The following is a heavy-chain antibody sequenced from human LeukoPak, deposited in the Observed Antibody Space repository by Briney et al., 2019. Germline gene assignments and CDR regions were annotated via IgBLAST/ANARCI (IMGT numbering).Heavy chain of an antibody. V-gene: IGHV3-9*01. CDR3: AKDTRSSSWYYFDY. D-gene: IGHD6-13*01. Sequence: GGSLRLSCAASGFTFDDYAMHWVRQAPGKGLEWVSGISWNSGSIGYADSVKGRFTISRDNAKNSLYLQMNSLRAEDTALYYWAKDTRSSSWYYFDYWGQGTMVTVSS. CDR1: GFTFDDYA. J-gene: IGHJ4*03. CDR2: ISWNSGSI.